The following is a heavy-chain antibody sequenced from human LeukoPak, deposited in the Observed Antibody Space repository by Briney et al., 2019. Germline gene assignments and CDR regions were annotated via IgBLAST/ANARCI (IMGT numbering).Heavy chain of an antibody. J-gene: IGHJ2*01. CDR2: FDPENAET. V-gene: IGHV1-24*01. CDR3: ARRRDDYGGNSGWGTDWYFDL. CDR1: GYTFTELS. Sequence: VSVKVSCKVSGYTFTELSMHWVRQAPGKGLEWMGGFDPENAETIFAQKFRGRVTMTRDTSTSTVYMELSSLRSEDTAVYYCARRRDDYGGNSGWGTDWYFDLWGRGTLVTVSS. D-gene: IGHD4-23*01.